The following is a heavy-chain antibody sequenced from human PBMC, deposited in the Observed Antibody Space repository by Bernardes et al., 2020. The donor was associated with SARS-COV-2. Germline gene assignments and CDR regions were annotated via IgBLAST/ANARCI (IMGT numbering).Heavy chain of an antibody. D-gene: IGHD6-6*01. CDR2: ISSSSSYI. CDR1: GFTFSSYS. CDR3: ARDRFSSSSVYFQH. Sequence: GGSLRLSCAASGFTFSSYSMNWVRQAPGKGLEWVSSISSSSSYIYYADSVKGRFTISRDNAKNSLYLQMNSLRAEDTAVYYCARDRFSSSSVYFQHWGQGTLVTVSS. V-gene: IGHV3-21*01. J-gene: IGHJ1*01.